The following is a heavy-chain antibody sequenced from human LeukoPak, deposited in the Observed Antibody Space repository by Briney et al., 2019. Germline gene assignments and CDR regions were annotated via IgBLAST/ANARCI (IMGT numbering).Heavy chain of an antibody. J-gene: IGHJ3*02. CDR1: GGSFNTYV. Sequence: ASVKVSCKASGGSFNTYVITWVRQAPGQGLEWMGRIIPILDVANFAQKFQGRVTITADKSTNTAHMELSGLRSEDTAVYYCTREGVYSPDPSSYHRYAFDIWGQGTVVTVSS. CDR3: TREGVYSPDPSSYHRYAFDI. CDR2: IIPILDVA. V-gene: IGHV1-69*04. D-gene: IGHD3-16*02.